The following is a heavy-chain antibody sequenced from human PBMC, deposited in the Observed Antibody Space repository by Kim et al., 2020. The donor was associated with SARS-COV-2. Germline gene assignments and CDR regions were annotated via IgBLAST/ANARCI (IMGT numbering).Heavy chain of an antibody. V-gene: IGHV3-48*03. Sequence: YGASVQGRFTTSRDNAGNTLYLQMNNLGVEDTAVYYCAGGGWEVGGGYGHWGQGTLVTVSS. J-gene: IGHJ4*02. CDR3: AGGGWEVGGGYGH. D-gene: IGHD1-26*01.